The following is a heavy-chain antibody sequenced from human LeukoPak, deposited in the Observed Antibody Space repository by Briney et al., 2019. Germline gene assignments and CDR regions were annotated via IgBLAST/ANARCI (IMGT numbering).Heavy chain of an antibody. CDR1: GFTFSTYA. V-gene: IGHV3-30*04. D-gene: IGHD3-10*01. J-gene: IGHJ4*02. Sequence: GGSLRLSCAASGFTFSTYAIHWVRQASGKGLEWVTVISYDARNKYYADSVKGRFTISRDNSKNTLYLQMNSLRADDTAVYYCARGSGSYYTHFDYWGQGTLVTVSS. CDR2: ISYDARNK. CDR3: ARGSGSYYTHFDY.